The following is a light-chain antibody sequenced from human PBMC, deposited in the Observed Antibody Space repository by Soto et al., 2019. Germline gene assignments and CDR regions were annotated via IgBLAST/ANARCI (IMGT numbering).Light chain of an antibody. CDR2: KAS. J-gene: IGKJ1*01. CDR1: QSISSW. CDR3: QLYFGT. V-gene: IGKV1-5*03. Sequence: DIQMTQSPSTLSASVGDRVTITCRASQSISSWLAWYQQKPGKAPKLLIYKASSLESGVPSRFSGSGSGTEFTLTISSLQPDDFATYYCQLYFGTFGQGTKVEIK.